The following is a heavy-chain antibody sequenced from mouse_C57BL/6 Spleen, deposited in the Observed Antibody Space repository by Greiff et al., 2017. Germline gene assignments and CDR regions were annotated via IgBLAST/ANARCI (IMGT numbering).Heavy chain of an antibody. J-gene: IGHJ2*01. CDR2: IDPEDGDT. V-gene: IGHV14-1*01. CDR1: GFNINDYY. CDR3: TTRYYGSSYDGY. D-gene: IGHD1-1*01. Sequence: VQLQQSGAELVRPGASVKLSCTASGFNINDYYMNWVKQRPEQGLEWIGRIDPEDGDTEYAPKFQGKATLTADKSSNTAHLQLSSLTSEAAAVDYCTTRYYGSSYDGYWGQGTTLTGSS.